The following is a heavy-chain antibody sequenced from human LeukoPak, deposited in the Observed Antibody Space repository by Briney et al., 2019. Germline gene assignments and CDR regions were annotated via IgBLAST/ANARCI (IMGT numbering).Heavy chain of an antibody. V-gene: IGHV1-69*13. D-gene: IGHD1-26*01. CDR3: ARDRSGSYSYYYYYMDV. J-gene: IGHJ6*03. CDR1: GGTFSSYA. CDR2: IIPILGTA. Sequence: ASVKLSCQASGGTFSSYAISWVRQAPGQGLEWMGGIIPILGTANYAQKFQGRVTITADESTSTAYMEPSSLRSEDTAVYYCARDRSGSYSYYYYYMDVWGKGTTVTVSS.